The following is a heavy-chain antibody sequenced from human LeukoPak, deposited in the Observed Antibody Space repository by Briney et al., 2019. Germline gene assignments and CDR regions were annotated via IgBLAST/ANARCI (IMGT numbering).Heavy chain of an antibody. Sequence: ASVKVSCKASGYTFTSYYMHWVRQAPGQGLEWMGLINPSGGSTSYAQKFQGRVTMTRDMSTSTVYMELSSLRSEDTAVYYCARWSGVVVPAAMGFFDYWGQGTLVTVSS. CDR2: INPSGGST. CDR1: GYTFTSYY. D-gene: IGHD2-2*01. V-gene: IGHV1-46*01. CDR3: ARWSGVVVPAAMGFFDY. J-gene: IGHJ4*02.